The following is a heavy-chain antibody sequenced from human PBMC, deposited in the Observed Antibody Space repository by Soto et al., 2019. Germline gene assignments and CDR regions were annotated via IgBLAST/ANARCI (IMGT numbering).Heavy chain of an antibody. CDR1: GFTFSSYE. V-gene: IGHV3-48*03. CDR3: PRDQGGYYFDY. Sequence: GGSLRLSCAASGFTFSSYEMNWVRQAPGKGLEWVSYISSSGSTIYYADSVKGRFTISRDNAKSSLYLQMNSLRAEDTAAYYCPRDQGGYYFDYWGQGTLVTVSS. CDR2: ISSSGSTI. J-gene: IGHJ4*02. D-gene: IGHD2-15*01.